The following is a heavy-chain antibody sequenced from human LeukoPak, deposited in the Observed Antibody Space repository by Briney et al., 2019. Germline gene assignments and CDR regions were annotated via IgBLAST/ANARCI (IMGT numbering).Heavy chain of an antibody. J-gene: IGHJ4*02. CDR1: GFTFRNAW. D-gene: IGHD4-17*01. Sequence: GGSLRLSCAASGFTFRNAWMSWVRQAPGKGLEWVGRLKSKTDGGATDYAAPVKGRFTISRDDSKNTLYLQMSSLKTEDTAVYYCTHDYGDRGGFDYWGQGTLVTVSS. CDR2: LKSKTDGGAT. CDR3: THDYGDRGGFDY. V-gene: IGHV3-15*01.